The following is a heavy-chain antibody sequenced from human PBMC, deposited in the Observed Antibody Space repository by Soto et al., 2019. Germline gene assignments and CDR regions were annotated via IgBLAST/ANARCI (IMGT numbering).Heavy chain of an antibody. J-gene: IGHJ6*02. CDR3: ARGSGISXWSGYRKPQYYYYGMDV. CDR2: INHSGST. D-gene: IGHD3-3*01. Sequence: PSETLSLTCAVYGGSFSCYYWSWIRQPPGKGLEWIGEINHSGSTNYNPSLKSRVTISVDTSKNQFSLKLSSVTAADTAVYYCARGSGISXWSGYRKPQYYYYGMDVWGQGTTVTVSS. CDR1: GGSFSCYY. V-gene: IGHV4-34*01.